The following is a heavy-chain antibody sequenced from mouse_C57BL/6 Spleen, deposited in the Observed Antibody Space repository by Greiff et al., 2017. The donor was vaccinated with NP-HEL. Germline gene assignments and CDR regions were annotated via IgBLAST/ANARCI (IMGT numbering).Heavy chain of an antibody. V-gene: IGHV1-81*01. CDR3: ARPFYYDYDRFAY. J-gene: IGHJ3*01. CDR2: IYPRSGNT. CDR1: GYTFTSYG. Sequence: VQVVESGAELARPGASVKLSCKVSGYTFTSYGISWVKQRTGQGLEWIGEIYPRSGNTYYNEKFKGKATLTADKSSSTAYMELRSLTSEDSAVYFCARPFYYDYDRFAYWGQGTLVTVSA. D-gene: IGHD2-4*01.